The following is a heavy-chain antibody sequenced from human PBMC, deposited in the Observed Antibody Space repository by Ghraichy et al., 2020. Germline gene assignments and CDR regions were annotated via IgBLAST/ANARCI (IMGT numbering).Heavy chain of an antibody. V-gene: IGHV3-15*01. CDR1: GFTFSNAW. CDR3: TTEEGDLAYCGGDCYSDFDY. D-gene: IGHD2-21*01. CDR2: IKSKTDGGTT. J-gene: IGHJ4*02. Sequence: GGSLRLSCAASGFTFSNAWMSWVRQAPGKGLEWVGRIKSKTDGGTTDYAAPVKGRFTISRDDSKNTLYLQMNSLKTKDTAVYYCTTEEGDLAYCGGDCYSDFDYWGQGTLVTVSS.